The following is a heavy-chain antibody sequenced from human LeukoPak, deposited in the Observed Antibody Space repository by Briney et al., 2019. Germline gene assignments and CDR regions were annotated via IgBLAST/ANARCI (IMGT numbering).Heavy chain of an antibody. CDR2: IYYSGST. CDR3: ARRWYSWHDHAFDI. V-gene: IGHV4-30-4*01. CDR1: GGSISSGDYY. J-gene: IGHJ3*02. D-gene: IGHD1-1*01. Sequence: PSQTLSLTCTVSGGSISSGDYYWRWIRQPPGKGLEWIGYIYYSGSTYYNPSLKSRVAISVDTSKNQFSLTLSSVTAADTAVYYCARRWYSWHDHAFDIWGQGTMVTVSS.